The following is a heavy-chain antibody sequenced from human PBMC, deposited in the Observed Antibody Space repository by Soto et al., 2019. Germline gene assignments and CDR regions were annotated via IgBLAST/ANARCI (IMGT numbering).Heavy chain of an antibody. CDR1: GGPISSYY. V-gene: IGHV4-4*07. D-gene: IGHD3-3*01. J-gene: IGHJ6*02. CDR2: IHSSGST. CDR3: ARGAVNYDFWSGDYLYYYGMDV. Sequence: SETLSLTCTVSGGPISSYYWSWIRQPAGKGLEWIGRIHSSGSTNYNPSVKSRLTMSVDTSKNQFSLKLSSVTAADTAVYHCARGAVNYDFWSGDYLYYYGMDVWGQGTTVTVSS.